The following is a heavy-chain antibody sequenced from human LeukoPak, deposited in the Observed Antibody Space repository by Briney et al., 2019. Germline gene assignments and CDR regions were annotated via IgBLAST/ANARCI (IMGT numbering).Heavy chain of an antibody. D-gene: IGHD3-10*01. V-gene: IGHV4-34*01. CDR3: ARGIPLAPMYYYGSGRVAFDI. CDR1: GGSFSGYF. J-gene: IGHJ3*02. CDR2: INHSGST. Sequence: SETLSLTCAVYGGSFSGYFWSWIRQPPGKGLEWIGEINHSGSTNHNPSLKSRVTISVDTSKNQFSLKLSSVTAADTAVYYCARGIPLAPMYYYGSGRVAFDIWGQGTMVTVSS.